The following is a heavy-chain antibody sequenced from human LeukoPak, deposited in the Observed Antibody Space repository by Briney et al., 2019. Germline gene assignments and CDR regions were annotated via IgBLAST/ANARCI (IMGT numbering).Heavy chain of an antibody. CDR3: AMTYGSGTYYIT. Sequence: GGSLRLSCAASGFTFDDYGMNWVRQVPGKGLEWVSSINWNGVSTGYADSVKGQFTISRDNAKNSLYLQMNSLRAEDTALYYCAMTYGSGTYYITWGQGTLVTVSS. CDR1: GFTFDDYG. CDR2: INWNGVST. J-gene: IGHJ4*02. D-gene: IGHD3-10*01. V-gene: IGHV3-20*04.